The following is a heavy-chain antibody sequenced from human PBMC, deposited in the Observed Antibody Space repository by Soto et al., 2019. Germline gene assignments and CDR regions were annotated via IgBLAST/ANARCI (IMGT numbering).Heavy chain of an antibody. CDR3: ARGKRYYDFWSGSKSLLDY. D-gene: IGHD3-3*01. J-gene: IGHJ4*02. CDR2: IYYSGST. CDR1: GGSISSYY. V-gene: IGHV4-59*01. Sequence: PSETLSLTCTVSGGSISSYYWSWIRQPPGKGLEWIGYIYYSGSTNYNPSLKSRVTISVDTSKNQFSLKLSSVTAADTAVYYCARGKRYYDFWSGSKSLLDYWGQGTLVTVSS.